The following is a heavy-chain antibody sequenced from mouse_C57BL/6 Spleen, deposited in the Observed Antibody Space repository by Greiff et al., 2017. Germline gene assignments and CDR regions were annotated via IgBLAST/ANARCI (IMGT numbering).Heavy chain of an antibody. J-gene: IGHJ2*01. V-gene: IGHV1-18*01. CDR3: ASGRSRTGFDY. CDR1: GYTFTDYN. D-gene: IGHD4-1*01. CDR2: INPNNGGT. Sequence: VQLKQSGPELVKPGASVKIPCKASGYTFTDYNMDWVKQSHGKSLEWIGDINPNNGGTIYNQKFKGKATLTVDKSSSTAYMELRSLTSEDTAVYYCASGRSRTGFDYWGQGTTLTVSS.